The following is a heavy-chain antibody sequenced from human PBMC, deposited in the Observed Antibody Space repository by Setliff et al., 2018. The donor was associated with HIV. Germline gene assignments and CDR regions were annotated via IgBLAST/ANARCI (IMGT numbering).Heavy chain of an antibody. V-gene: IGHV4-38-2*01. CDR2: IHHTGRT. J-gene: IGHJ4*02. Sequence: SETLSLTCAVSGYSISRDYYWGWIRQPPGKGLEWIGSIHHTGRTYYNPSLKSRITISLDTSKNQYSLKLTSVTAADTAVYYCARGSSSGTDLAVLWGQGTLVTVSS. CDR1: GYSISRDYY. D-gene: IGHD3-22*01. CDR3: ARGSSSGTDLAVL.